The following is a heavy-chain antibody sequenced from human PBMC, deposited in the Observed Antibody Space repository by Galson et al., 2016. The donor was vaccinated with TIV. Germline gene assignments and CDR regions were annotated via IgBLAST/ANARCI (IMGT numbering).Heavy chain of an antibody. CDR1: GYTFRDYS. V-gene: IGHV1-2*06. Sequence: SVKVSCKASGYTFRDYSINWVRQAPGQGLEWMGRINPNSAGTNYAQNFQGRVTMTRDTSISTAYMELSRRRSDDTAVYFCARDREYDDTRPYSYYYMDVWGKGTTVTVSS. CDR3: ARDREYDDTRPYSYYYMDV. CDR2: INPNSAGT. D-gene: IGHD2/OR15-2a*01. J-gene: IGHJ6*03.